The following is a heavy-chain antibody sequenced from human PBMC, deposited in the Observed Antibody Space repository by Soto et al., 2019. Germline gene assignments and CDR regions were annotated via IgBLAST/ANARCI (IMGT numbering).Heavy chain of an antibody. J-gene: IGHJ4*02. Sequence: PSETLSLTCTVTGNSISSGGYYWSWIRQHPGKGLEWIGYIYYSGNTYYNPSLKSRLIISVDTSKNQFSLKLSSVTAADTAVYYCATDCSGDSCYFDYWGQGALVTVSS. CDR2: IYYSGNT. CDR1: GNSISSGGYY. CDR3: ATDCSGDSCYFDY. D-gene: IGHD2-15*01. V-gene: IGHV4-31*03.